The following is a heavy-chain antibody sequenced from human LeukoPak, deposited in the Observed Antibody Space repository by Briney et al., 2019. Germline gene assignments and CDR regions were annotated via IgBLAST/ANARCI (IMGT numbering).Heavy chain of an antibody. CDR3: ARDRITIFGVVIIGWFDP. V-gene: IGHV1-2*04. J-gene: IGHJ5*02. CDR1: GYTFTGYY. CDR2: INPNSGGT. Sequence: ASVKVSCKASGYTFTGYYMHWVRQAPGQGLEWMGWINPNSGGTNYAQKFQGWVTMTRDTSISTAYMELSRLRSDDTAVYYCARDRITIFGVVIIGWFDPWGQGTLVTVSS. D-gene: IGHD3-3*01.